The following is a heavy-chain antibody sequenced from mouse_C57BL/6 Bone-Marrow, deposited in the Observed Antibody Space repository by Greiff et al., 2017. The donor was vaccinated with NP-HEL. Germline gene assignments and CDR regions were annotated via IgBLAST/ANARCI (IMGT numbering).Heavy chain of an antibody. D-gene: IGHD1-1*01. V-gene: IGHV5-6*02. J-gene: IGHJ4*01. CDR1: GFTFSSYG. CDR3: ASPLIYYYGSRYAMDY. CDR2: ISSGGSYT. Sequence: DVKLVESGGDLVKPGGSLKLSCAASGFTFSSYGMSWVRQTPDKRLEWVATISSGGSYTYYPDSVKGRFTISRDNAKNTLYLQMSSLKSEDTAMYYCASPLIYYYGSRYAMDYWGQGTSVTVSS.